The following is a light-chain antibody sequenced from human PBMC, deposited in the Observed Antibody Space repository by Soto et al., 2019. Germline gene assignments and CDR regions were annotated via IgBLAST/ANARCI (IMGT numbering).Light chain of an antibody. J-gene: IGKJ1*01. Sequence: EIVLTQSPATLSLSPGERATLSCRASQSVSSYLAWYQQKPGQAPRLLIYDASNRATGIPARFSVSGSGTDFTLNISSLEPEDFAVYYCQQRSNWLWTFGQGTKVEIK. CDR3: QQRSNWLWT. V-gene: IGKV3-11*01. CDR1: QSVSSY. CDR2: DAS.